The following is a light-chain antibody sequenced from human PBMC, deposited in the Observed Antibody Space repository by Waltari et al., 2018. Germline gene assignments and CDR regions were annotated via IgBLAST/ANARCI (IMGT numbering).Light chain of an antibody. Sequence: QSVLTQPPSASGTPGQRVTISCSGSSSNIGSNTVNWYQQLPGTAPKLLIYRNNQRPFGVPDRVSGSKSGTSASLAISGLQSEDEADYYCAAWDDSLNGWVFGGGTKLTVL. CDR3: AAWDDSLNGWV. J-gene: IGLJ3*02. CDR1: SSNIGSNT. CDR2: RNN. V-gene: IGLV1-44*01.